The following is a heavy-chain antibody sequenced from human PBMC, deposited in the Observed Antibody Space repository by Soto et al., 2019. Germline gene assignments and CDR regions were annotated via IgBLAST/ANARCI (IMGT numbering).Heavy chain of an antibody. CDR2: INHSGST. CDR3: ARGGGVATISRRPYYFDY. CDR1: GGSFSGYY. J-gene: IGHJ4*02. D-gene: IGHD5-12*01. V-gene: IGHV4-34*01. Sequence: QVQLQQWGAGLLKPSETLSLTCAVYGGSFSGYYWSWIRQPPGKGLEWIGEINHSGSTNYNPSLKSRVTISVDTSKNQFSLKLSSVTAADTAVYYCARGGGVATISRRPYYFDYWGQGTLVTVSS.